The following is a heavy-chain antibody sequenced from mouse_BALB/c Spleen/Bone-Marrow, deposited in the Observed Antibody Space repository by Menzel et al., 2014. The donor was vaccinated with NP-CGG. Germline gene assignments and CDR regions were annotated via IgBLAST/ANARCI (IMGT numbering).Heavy chain of an antibody. V-gene: IGHV7-3*02. D-gene: IGHD2-4*01. J-gene: IGHJ1*01. CDR1: GFTFTDYY. CDR3: ARDINYDIYWYFDV. CDR2: SRNKANGYTT. Sequence: EVKLMESGGGLAQPGGSLRLSCATSGFTFTDYYMSWVRQPPGKALEWLGFSRNKANGYTTEYSASVKGRFTISRDNSQSILYLQMNTLRAEDSDTYYCARDINYDIYWYFDVWGAGTTVTVSS.